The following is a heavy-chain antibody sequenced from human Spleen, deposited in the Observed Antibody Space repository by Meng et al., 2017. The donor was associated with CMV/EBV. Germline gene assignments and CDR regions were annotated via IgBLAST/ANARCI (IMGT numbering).Heavy chain of an antibody. CDR3: AKDYRQYRWELLGYFDY. CDR1: GFSFTRYA. D-gene: IGHD1-26*01. V-gene: IGHV3-23*01. CDR2: ISGSGGST. J-gene: IGHJ4*02. Sequence: GGSLRLSCAASGFSFTRYAMSWVRQAPGKGLEWVSAISGSGGSTYYADSVKGRFTISRDNSKNTLYLQMNSLRAEDTAVYYCAKDYRQYRWELLGYFDYWGQGTLVTVSS.